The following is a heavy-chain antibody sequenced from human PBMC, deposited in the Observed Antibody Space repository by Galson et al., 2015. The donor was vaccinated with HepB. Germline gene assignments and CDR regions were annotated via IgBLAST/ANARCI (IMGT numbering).Heavy chain of an antibody. V-gene: IGHV1-18*04. CDR3: ARDNQWELLGDDAFDI. Sequence: SVKVSCKASGYTFTSYGISWVRQAPGQGLEWMGWISAYNGNTNYAQKLQGRVTMTTDTSTSTAYMELRSLRSDDTAVYYCARDNQWELLGDDAFDIWGQGTMVTVSS. D-gene: IGHD1-26*01. CDR2: ISAYNGNT. J-gene: IGHJ3*02. CDR1: GYTFTSYG.